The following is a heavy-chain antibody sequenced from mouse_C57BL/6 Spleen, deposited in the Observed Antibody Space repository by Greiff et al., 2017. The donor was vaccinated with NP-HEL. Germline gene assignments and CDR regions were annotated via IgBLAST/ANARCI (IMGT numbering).Heavy chain of an antibody. J-gene: IGHJ2*01. CDR3: ARSRDYSPFDY. CDR2: IYPGSGNT. V-gene: IGHV1-76*01. D-gene: IGHD1-1*01. CDR1: GYTFTDYY. Sequence: QVHVKQSGAELVRPGASVKLSCKASGYTFTDYYINWVKQRPGQGLEWIARIYPGSGNTYYNEKFKGKATLTAEKSSSTAYMQLSSLTAEDSAVYCCARSRDYSPFDYWGQGTTLTVSS.